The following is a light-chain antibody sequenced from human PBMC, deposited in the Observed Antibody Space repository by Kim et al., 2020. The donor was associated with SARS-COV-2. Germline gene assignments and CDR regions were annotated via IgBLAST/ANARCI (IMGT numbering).Light chain of an antibody. CDR1: SRGINKY. J-gene: IGKJ5*01. V-gene: IGKV3-20*01. CDR2: GAS. Sequence: PGEKAAPSSCGGSRGINKYLAWYQQRPGQAPRLLIYGASSRATGVPARFGGSGSGTDFTLTISRLESEDFAVYYCQQYDNSLLTFGQGTRLDIK. CDR3: QQYDNSLLT.